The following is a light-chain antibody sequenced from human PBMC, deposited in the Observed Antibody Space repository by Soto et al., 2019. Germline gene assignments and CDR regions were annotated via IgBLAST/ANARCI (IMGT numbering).Light chain of an antibody. J-gene: IGKJ1*01. Sequence: EIMMTQSPATLSVSPGERVTLSCRASQSVSYNLAWYQQKPGQAPRLLIYGPSTRATGIPARFSGSGSGTEFTLTISSLQSEDFALYYCQQYNNWPRTFGQGTKVDI. V-gene: IGKV3-15*01. CDR2: GPS. CDR3: QQYNNWPRT. CDR1: QSVSYN.